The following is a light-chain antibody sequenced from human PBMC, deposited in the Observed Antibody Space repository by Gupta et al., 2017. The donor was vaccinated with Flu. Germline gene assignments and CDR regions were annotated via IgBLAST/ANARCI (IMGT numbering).Light chain of an antibody. J-gene: IGLJ2*01. CDR3: AAWDDSLSGPV. CDR2: RNN. Sequence: QSVLTQPPSASGTPGQRVTISCSGSSSNIGSNYVSWYQQLPGTAPKLLIFRNNQRPSGVPDRFSGSKSCASASLAISGLRSEDEADYYCAAWDDSLSGPVFGGGTKLTVL. CDR1: SSNIGSNY. V-gene: IGLV1-47*01.